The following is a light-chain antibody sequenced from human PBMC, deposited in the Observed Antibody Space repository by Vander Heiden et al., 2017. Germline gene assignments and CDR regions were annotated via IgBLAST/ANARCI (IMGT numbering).Light chain of an antibody. Sequence: EVVLTQFPGTLSLSQGERATLSCRASQSVSSNDLAWYQQKPGQAPRLVIYGTSTRATCIPDRFSGSGSETDFTRSISRLEPEDFAVYYCQQYGSSPKYTVGQGTKLEIK. CDR1: QSVSSND. V-gene: IGKV3-20*01. CDR2: GTS. CDR3: QQYGSSPKYT. J-gene: IGKJ2*01.